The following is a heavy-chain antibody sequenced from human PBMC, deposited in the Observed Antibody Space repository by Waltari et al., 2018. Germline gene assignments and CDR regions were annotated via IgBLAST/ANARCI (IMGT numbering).Heavy chain of an antibody. D-gene: IGHD5-18*01. CDR2: ISYDGSNK. CDR1: GFTFSSYA. J-gene: IGHJ4*02. V-gene: IGHV3-30*04. Sequence: QVQLVESGGGVVQPGRSLRLSCAASGFTFSSYAMHWVRQAPGKGLEWVAVISYDGSNKYYVDSVKGRFTISRDNSKNTLYLQMNSLRAEDTAVYYCAREDTAIPLFDYWGQGTLVTVSS. CDR3: AREDTAIPLFDY.